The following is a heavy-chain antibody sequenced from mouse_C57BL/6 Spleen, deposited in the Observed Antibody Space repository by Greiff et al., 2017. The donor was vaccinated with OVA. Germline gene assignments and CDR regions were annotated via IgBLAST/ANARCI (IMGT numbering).Heavy chain of an antibody. CDR1: GFTFSDYG. CDR2: ISSGSSTI. CDR3: ARIYDGYYLWYFDV. J-gene: IGHJ1*03. Sequence: DVQLVESGGGLVKPGGSLKLSCAASGFTFSDYGMHWVRQAPEKGLEWVAYISSGSSTIYYADTVKGRFTISRDNAKNTLFLQMTSLRSEDTAMYYCARIYDGYYLWYFDVWGTGTTVTVSS. V-gene: IGHV5-17*01. D-gene: IGHD2-3*01.